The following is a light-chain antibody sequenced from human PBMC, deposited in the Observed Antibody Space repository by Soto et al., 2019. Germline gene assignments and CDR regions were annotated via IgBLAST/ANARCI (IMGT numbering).Light chain of an antibody. J-gene: IGKJ1*01. V-gene: IGKV3-20*01. CDR1: QSVMNRF. CDR2: GTS. CDR3: LQYDSSRT. Sequence: EIVLTQSPGTLSLSPGQRVTLSCRASQSVMNRFLAWYQQKTGQAPRLLIYGTSIRAAGIPERFSGSGSGTDFTLTSSRLEPEDFAVYYCLQYDSSRTFGQGTKVDMK.